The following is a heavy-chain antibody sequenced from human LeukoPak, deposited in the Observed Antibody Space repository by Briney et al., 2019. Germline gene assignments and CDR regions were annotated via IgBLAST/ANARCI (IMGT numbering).Heavy chain of an antibody. CDR1: GFTFSTYS. D-gene: IGHD2-15*01. V-gene: IGHV3-21*01. CDR3: ARDREGYCSGGTCTNFDY. CDR2: ISGSSSYI. Sequence: GGSLRLSCAASGFTFSTYSTNWVRQAPGKGLEWVSSISGSSSYIYYADSVKGRFTISRDNAKNSLYLQMNSLRAENTAVYYCARDREGYCSGGTCTNFDYWGQGTLVTVSS. J-gene: IGHJ4*02.